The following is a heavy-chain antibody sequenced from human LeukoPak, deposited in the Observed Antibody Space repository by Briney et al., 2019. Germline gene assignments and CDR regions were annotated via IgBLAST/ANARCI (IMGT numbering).Heavy chain of an antibody. CDR3: ARVWHCGGDCYPWIFFDY. V-gene: IGHV1-8*01. CDR2: MNPHSGKT. D-gene: IGHD2-21*02. J-gene: IGHJ4*02. Sequence: GASVKVSCKASGYPFNNYDINWVRQATGQGLEWMGWMNPHSGKTGYAQNFQGRVTMTRDTSISTAYMELSSLRSEDTAVYYCARVWHCGGDCYPWIFFDYWGQGTLVTVSS. CDR1: GYPFNNYD.